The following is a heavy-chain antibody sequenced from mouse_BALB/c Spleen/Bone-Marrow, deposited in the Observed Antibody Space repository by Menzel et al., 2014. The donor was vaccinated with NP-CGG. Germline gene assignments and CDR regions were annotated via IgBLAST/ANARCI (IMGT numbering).Heavy chain of an antibody. CDR2: IDPANGNT. CDR3: ARNGNYGAWFAY. V-gene: IGHV14-3*02. J-gene: IGHJ3*01. CDR1: GFNIKDTY. D-gene: IGHD2-1*01. Sequence: EVKLQESGAELVKPGASVKLSCTASGFNIKDTYMHWVKQMPEQGLEWIGRIDPANGNTKYDPKFQGKATITADTSSNTAYLQLSSLTSEDTAVYYCARNGNYGAWFAYWGQGTLVTVSA.